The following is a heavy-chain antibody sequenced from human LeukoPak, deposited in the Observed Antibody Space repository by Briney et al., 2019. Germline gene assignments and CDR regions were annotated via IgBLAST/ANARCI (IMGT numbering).Heavy chain of an antibody. J-gene: IGHJ4*02. CDR2: INTDGKTT. CDR1: GFSFSNSW. Sequence: GGSLRLSCAASGFSFSNSWMHGVRQVPGKGLVWVSRINTDGKTTTYADSVKGRFTISRDNAKSTLYLEMNSLYAEDTAVYFCARDYPPDWGQGTLVAVAA. V-gene: IGHV3-74*03. CDR3: ARDYPPD.